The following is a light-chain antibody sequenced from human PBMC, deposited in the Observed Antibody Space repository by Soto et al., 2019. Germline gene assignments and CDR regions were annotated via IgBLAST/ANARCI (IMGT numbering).Light chain of an antibody. CDR3: QSYDSGLGGYVI. CDR2: DNT. V-gene: IGLV1-40*01. CDR1: SSNAGPVYN. J-gene: IGLJ2*01. Sequence: QTVVTQEPSFSVSGAPGQRVTISCTGSSSNAGPVYNVHWYQQLPGSAPKLLIFDNTNRPSGVPDRFSGSKSGTSASLAITGLQAEDEADYYCQSYDSGLGGYVIFGGGTKVTVL.